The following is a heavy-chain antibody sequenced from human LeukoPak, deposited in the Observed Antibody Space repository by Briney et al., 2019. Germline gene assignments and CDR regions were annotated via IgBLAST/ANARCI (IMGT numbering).Heavy chain of an antibody. V-gene: IGHV4-31*03. CDR1: GGSISSGGYY. CDR2: IYYSGCT. D-gene: IGHD3-9*01. J-gene: IGHJ3*02. CDR3: ARETYYDILTGNDAFDI. Sequence: SETLSLTCTVSGGSISSGGYYWSWIRQHPGKGLEWTGYIYYSGCTYYNPSLKSRVTISVDTSKNQFSLKLSSVTAADTAVYYCARETYYDILTGNDAFDIWGQGTMVTVS.